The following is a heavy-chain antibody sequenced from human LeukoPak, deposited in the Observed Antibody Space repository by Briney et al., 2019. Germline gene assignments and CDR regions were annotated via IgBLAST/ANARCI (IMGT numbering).Heavy chain of an antibody. V-gene: IGHV5-51*01. CDR2: IYPGDSNT. CDR3: ARLRSHYFDY. CDR1: GYTFTSYW. Sequence: GESLKISCKASGYTFTSYWIGWVRQLPGKGLEWMGSIYPGDSNTSYSPSFQGQVTISADKSISTAYLQWSSLKASDTAMYYCARLRSHYFDYWGQGTLVTVSS. J-gene: IGHJ4*02.